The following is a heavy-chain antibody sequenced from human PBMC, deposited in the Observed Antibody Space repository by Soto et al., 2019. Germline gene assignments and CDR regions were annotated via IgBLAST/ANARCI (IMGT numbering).Heavy chain of an antibody. Sequence: QLQLQESGSGLVKPSQTLSLTCAVSGGSISSGGYSWSWIRQPPGKGLEWIGYIYHSGSTYYNPHLKSRVTISVDRSKHQFSLKLSSVTAADTAVYYCVRVATDAFDIWGQGTMVTVSS. CDR2: IYHSGST. J-gene: IGHJ3*02. CDR3: VRVATDAFDI. V-gene: IGHV4-30-2*01. CDR1: GGSISSGGYS.